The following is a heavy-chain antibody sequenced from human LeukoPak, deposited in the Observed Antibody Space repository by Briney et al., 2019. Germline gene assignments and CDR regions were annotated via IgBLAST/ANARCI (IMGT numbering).Heavy chain of an antibody. CDR3: ARDGSSMQLELLILEPFDY. CDR2: IKQDGSEK. D-gene: IGHD1-7*01. Sequence: GGSLRLSCAASGFTVSSNYMSWVRQAPGKGLEWVANIKQDGSEKYYVDSVKGRFTISRGNAKNSLYLQMNSLRAEDTAVYYCARDGSSMQLELLILEPFDYWGQGTLVTVSS. CDR1: GFTVSSNY. J-gene: IGHJ4*02. V-gene: IGHV3-7*01.